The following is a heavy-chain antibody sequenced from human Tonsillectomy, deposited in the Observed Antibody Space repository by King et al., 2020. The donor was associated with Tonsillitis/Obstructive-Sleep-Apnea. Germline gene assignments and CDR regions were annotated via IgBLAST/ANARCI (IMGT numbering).Heavy chain of an antibody. CDR3: ADHHHDY. CDR1: GFTFSSYA. V-gene: IGHV3-30-3*01. J-gene: IGHJ4*02. CDR2: ISYDGSNK. Sequence: VQLVESGGGVVQPGRSLRLSCAASGFTFSSYAMHWVRQAPGKGLEWVAVISYDGSNKYYADSVKGRFTISRDNSKNTLYLQMNSLRAEDTAVYYCADHHHDYWGQGTLVTVSS. D-gene: IGHD1-14*01.